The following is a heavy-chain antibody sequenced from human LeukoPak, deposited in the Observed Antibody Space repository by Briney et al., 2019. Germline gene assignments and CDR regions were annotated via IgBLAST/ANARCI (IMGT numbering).Heavy chain of an antibody. CDR1: GFTFSSYA. CDR3: AKGSYYDSSGSFYFDY. J-gene: IGHJ4*02. CDR2: ISGSGDNT. V-gene: IGHV3-23*01. D-gene: IGHD3-22*01. Sequence: GGSLRLSCAASGFTFSSYAMSWVRQAPGKGLEWVSGISGSGDNTYYAASVKGRFTISRDNSKNTLEVQVNSLGTEDTAAYYCAKGSYYDSSGSFYFDYWGQGTLVTVSS.